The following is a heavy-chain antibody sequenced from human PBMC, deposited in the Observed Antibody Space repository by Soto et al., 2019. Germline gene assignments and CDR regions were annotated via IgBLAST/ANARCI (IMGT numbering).Heavy chain of an antibody. D-gene: IGHD2-2*01. CDR2: IYYSGST. J-gene: IGHJ6*03. CDR3: ASFPIVVGPAAINYYYYYMDV. CDR1: GGSISSSSYY. Sequence: QLQLQESGPGLVKPSETLSLTCTVSGGSISSSSYYWGWIRQPPGKGLEGIGSIYYSGSTYYYPSLKSRVTITVDTSKNQSSLKLSSVTAADTAVYYCASFPIVVGPAAINYYYYYMDVWGKGTTVTVSS. V-gene: IGHV4-39*01.